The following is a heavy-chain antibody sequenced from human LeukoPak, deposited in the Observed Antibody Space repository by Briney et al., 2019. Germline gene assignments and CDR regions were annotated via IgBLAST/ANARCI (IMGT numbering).Heavy chain of an antibody. D-gene: IGHD3-16*02. CDR3: ARVGYYDYVWGSYHFDY. CDR1: GGTFISYA. J-gene: IGHJ4*02. Sequence: VASVKVSCKASGGTFISYAISWVRQAPGQGLEWMGGIIPIFGTANYAQKFQGRVTITADESTSTAYMELSSLRSEDTAVYYCARVGYYDYVWGSYHFDYWGQGTLVTVSS. V-gene: IGHV1-69*13. CDR2: IIPIFGTA.